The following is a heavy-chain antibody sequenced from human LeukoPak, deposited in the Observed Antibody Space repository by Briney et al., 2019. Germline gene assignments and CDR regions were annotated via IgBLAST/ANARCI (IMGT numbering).Heavy chain of an antibody. CDR1: GYSFTSYW. V-gene: IGHV5-51*01. CDR2: IYPGDSDT. J-gene: IGHJ3*02. CDR3: ARHSDYYDSRAFDI. D-gene: IGHD3-22*01. Sequence: GESLKISCKGSGYSFTSYWIGWVRQMPGKGLEWMEIIYPGDSDTRYSPSFQGQVTIPADKSISTAYLQWSSLKASDTAMYYCARHSDYYDSRAFDIWGQGTMVTVSS.